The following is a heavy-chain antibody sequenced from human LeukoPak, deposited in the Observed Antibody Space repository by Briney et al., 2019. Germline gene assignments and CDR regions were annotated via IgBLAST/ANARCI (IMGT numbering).Heavy chain of an antibody. Sequence: PGGSLRLSCAASGFPLSSYWMHWVRQTAGKGLVWVSRINSGGSGTSYADSVKGRFTISRDNSKTTLYLQMNSLRAEDTALYYCAREDYDFRRGSQNNPFYGMDVWGQGTTVTVSS. CDR3: AREDYDFRRGSQNNPFYGMDV. CDR1: GFPLSSYW. V-gene: IGHV3-74*01. J-gene: IGHJ6*02. D-gene: IGHD3-3*01. CDR2: INSGGSGT.